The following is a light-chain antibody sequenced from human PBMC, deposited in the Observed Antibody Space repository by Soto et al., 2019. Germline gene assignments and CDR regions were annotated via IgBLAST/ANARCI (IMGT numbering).Light chain of an antibody. V-gene: IGLV2-18*02. Sequence: LTQPPSVSGSPGQSVAISCSGSSSDVGSNNRVSWYQQSPGTAPKLLIYDVTNRPSGVPDRFSGSKSGNTASLTISGLQAEDEADYYCSSFTTSNTYVFGTGTKVTVL. CDR3: SSFTTSNTYV. CDR1: SSDVGSNNR. J-gene: IGLJ1*01. CDR2: DVT.